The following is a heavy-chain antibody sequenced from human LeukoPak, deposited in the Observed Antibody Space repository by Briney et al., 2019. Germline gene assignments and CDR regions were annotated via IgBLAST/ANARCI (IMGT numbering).Heavy chain of an antibody. CDR3: ARDGNYGDYYYYGMDV. V-gene: IGHV1-18*01. CDR2: ISAYNGNT. D-gene: IGHD4-17*01. CDR1: GYTFTSYG. J-gene: IGHJ6*02. Sequence: GASVKVSCKASGYTFTSYGISWVRQAPGQGLEWIGWISAYNGNTNYAQKLQGRVTMTTDTSTSTAYMELRSLRSDDTAVYYCARDGNYGDYYYYGMDVWGQGTTVTVSS.